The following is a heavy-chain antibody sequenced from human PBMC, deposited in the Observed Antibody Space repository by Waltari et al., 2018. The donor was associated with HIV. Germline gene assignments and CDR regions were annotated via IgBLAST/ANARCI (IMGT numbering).Heavy chain of an antibody. CDR3: ARRHSSVGILDS. D-gene: IGHD6-19*01. Sequence: EVQLVESGGGLVQPGGSLRLSCAASGFTFSNYWMHWVRQAPGKGLGWVSLIYTDGGTASYADSVKGRFTISRDNAKNTLYLQMNSLRAEDTAVYYCARRHSSVGILDSWGQGTLVTVSS. V-gene: IGHV3-74*01. CDR1: GFTFSNYW. CDR2: IYTDGGTA. J-gene: IGHJ4*02.